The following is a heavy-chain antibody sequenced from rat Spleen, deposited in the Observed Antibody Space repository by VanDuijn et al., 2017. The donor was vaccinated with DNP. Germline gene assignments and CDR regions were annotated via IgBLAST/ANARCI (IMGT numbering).Heavy chain of an antibody. CDR3: ARGGAGIWFAY. Sequence: EVRLQESGPGLVQPSQSLSLTCSVTGYSITSNYWAWIRKFPGNKMEWMGYMSYSGSASYNPSLKSRISITRDTSKTQFFLQLNSVTTEDTATYYCARGGAGIWFAYWGQGTLVTVSS. J-gene: IGHJ3*01. V-gene: IGHV3-1*01. CDR1: GYSITSNY. CDR2: MSYSGSA. D-gene: IGHD4-2*01.